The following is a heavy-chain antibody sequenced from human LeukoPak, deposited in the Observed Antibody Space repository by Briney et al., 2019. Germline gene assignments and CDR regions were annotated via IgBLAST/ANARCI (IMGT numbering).Heavy chain of an antibody. D-gene: IGHD3-22*01. CDR2: IYTSGST. CDR1: GYSINSGYY. CDR3: ARDQYYYDSSGYLFDY. Sequence: SETLSLTCTVSGYSINSGYYWVWIRQPAGKGLEWIGRIYTSGSTNYNPSLKSRVTMSVDTSKNQFSLKLSSVTAADTTVYYCARDQYYYDSSGYLFDYWGQGTLVTVSS. J-gene: IGHJ4*02. V-gene: IGHV4-4*07.